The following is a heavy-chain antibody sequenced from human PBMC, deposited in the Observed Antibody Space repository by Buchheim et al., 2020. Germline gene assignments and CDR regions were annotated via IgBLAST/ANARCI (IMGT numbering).Heavy chain of an antibody. D-gene: IGHD6-19*01. CDR3: TRDPPYSGWSFDY. CDR1: GFTFSTHA. CDR2: IWHAGSNT. J-gene: IGHJ4*02. Sequence: QVQLVESGGGAVQPGRSLRLSCAASGFTFSTHAMHWVRQAPGKGLEWVTMIWHAGSNTHYAESVRGRFTISRDNSRDPVYLQMNSLSVEDTAVYYCTRDPPYSGWSFDYWGQGTL. V-gene: IGHV3-33*01.